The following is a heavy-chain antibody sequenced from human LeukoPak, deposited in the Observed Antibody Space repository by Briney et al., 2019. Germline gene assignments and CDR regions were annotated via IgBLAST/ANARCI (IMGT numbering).Heavy chain of an antibody. D-gene: IGHD3-22*01. CDR3: ARGRGYYDSSGYYLDY. CDR1: GGSISSGGYY. Sequence: SQTLSLTCTVSGGSISSGGYYWSWIRQHPGKGLEWIGYIYYSGSTYYNPSLKSRVTISVDTSKNQFSLKLSSVTAADTAVYYCARGRGYYDSSGYYLDYWGQGTLVTVSS. V-gene: IGHV4-31*03. CDR2: IYYSGST. J-gene: IGHJ4*02.